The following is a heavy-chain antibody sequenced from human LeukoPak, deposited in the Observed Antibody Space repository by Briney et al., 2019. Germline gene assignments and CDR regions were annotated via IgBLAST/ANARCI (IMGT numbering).Heavy chain of an antibody. Sequence: SETLSLTCTVSGGSISSYYWSWIRQPPGKGLEWIGYIYYSGSTNYNPSLKSRVTISVDTSENQFSLKLSSVTAADTAVYYCARHGMAGTGFDYWGQGTLVTVSS. V-gene: IGHV4-59*01. CDR2: IYYSGST. CDR3: ARHGMAGTGFDY. J-gene: IGHJ4*02. CDR1: GGSISSYY. D-gene: IGHD6-19*01.